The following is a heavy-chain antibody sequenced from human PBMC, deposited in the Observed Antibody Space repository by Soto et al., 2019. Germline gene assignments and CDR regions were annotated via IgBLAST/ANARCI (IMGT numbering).Heavy chain of an antibody. CDR1: GFTFASYG. Sequence: PGGSLRLSCAASGFTFASYGMHWFRQAPGKGLEWVATVSFDSKNKYYIDSVEGRFTISRDDSENTLSLQMNSLRHEDTAVYYCAKESVEATYSFYGLDVWGPGTTVTVSS. J-gene: IGHJ6*02. CDR2: VSFDSKNK. V-gene: IGHV3-30*18. D-gene: IGHD4-4*01. CDR3: AKESVEATYSFYGLDV.